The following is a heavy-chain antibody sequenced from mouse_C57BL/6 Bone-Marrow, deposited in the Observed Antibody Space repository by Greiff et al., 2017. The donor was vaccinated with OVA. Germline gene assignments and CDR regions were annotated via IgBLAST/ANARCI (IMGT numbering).Heavy chain of an antibody. Sequence: VQLQQSGAELVRPGASVKLSCTASGFNIKDDYMHWVKQRPEQGLEWIGWIDPENGDTEYASKFQGKATITADTSSNTAYLQLSSLTSEDTAVYYCTTRSLYAMDDWGQGTSVTVSS. CDR2: IDPENGDT. D-gene: IGHD6-2*01. V-gene: IGHV14-4*01. J-gene: IGHJ4*01. CDR3: TTRSLYAMDD. CDR1: GFNIKDDY.